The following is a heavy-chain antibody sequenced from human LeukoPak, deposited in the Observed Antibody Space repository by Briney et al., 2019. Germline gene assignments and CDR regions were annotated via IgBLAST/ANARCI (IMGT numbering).Heavy chain of an antibody. CDR2: LPPDELDI. CDR1: GFTFTNHW. V-gene: IGHV3-74*01. J-gene: IGHJ4*02. D-gene: IGHD6-6*01. Sequence: GGSLRLSCAASGFTFTNHWMHWVSQAPGMGLVWVSRLPPDELDIIYADSVKGRLTVSRDNSKHTVYLQINNLRAEDTAVYYCVGTIASRGSEYWGQGALVTVSS. CDR3: VGTIASRGSEY.